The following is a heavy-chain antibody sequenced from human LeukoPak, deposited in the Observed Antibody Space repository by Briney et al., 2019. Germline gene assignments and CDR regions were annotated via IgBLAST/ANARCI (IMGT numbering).Heavy chain of an antibody. Sequence: PSETLSLTCAVYGGSFSSYYWSWIRQPAGRGLEWIGRIYTSGSTNYNPSLKSRVTMSVDTSKNQFSLKLSSVTAADTAVYYCARESPTTAYSSSIDYWGQGTLVTVSS. D-gene: IGHD6-6*01. CDR2: IYTSGST. CDR1: GGSFSSYY. CDR3: ARESPTTAYSSSIDY. J-gene: IGHJ4*02. V-gene: IGHV4-4*07.